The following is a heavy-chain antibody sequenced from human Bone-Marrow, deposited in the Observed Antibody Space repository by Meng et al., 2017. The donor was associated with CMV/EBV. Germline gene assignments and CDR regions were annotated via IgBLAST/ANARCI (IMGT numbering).Heavy chain of an antibody. Sequence: ASVKVSCKASGYTFTSYGISWVRQAPGQGLEWMGWISAYNGNTNYAQKLQGRVTMTTDTSTSTAYMELRSLRSGDTAVYYCARVIKKYSSSSGYFDYWGQGTLVTVSS. CDR3: ARVIKKYSSSSGYFDY. D-gene: IGHD6-6*01. CDR2: ISAYNGNT. V-gene: IGHV1-18*01. CDR1: GYTFTSYG. J-gene: IGHJ4*02.